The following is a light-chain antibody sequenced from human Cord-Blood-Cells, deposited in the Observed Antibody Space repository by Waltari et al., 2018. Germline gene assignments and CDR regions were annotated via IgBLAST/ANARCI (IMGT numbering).Light chain of an antibody. Sequence: SYELTQPPSVSVSPGPTASITRSGDKLGDKYACWYKQKPGQPPVLVIYQDSKRPSGIPERFSGSNSGNTATLTISGTQAMDEADYYCQAWDSSTYVFGTGTKVTVL. CDR2: QDS. V-gene: IGLV3-1*01. CDR3: QAWDSSTYV. J-gene: IGLJ1*01. CDR1: KLGDKY.